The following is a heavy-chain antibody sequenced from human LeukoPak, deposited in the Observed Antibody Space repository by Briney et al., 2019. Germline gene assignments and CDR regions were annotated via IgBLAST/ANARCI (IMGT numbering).Heavy chain of an antibody. J-gene: IGHJ4*02. CDR2: IYHSGST. CDR1: GYSISSGYY. V-gene: IGHV4-38-2*01. CDR3: ARRYDFWSGYYLG. D-gene: IGHD3-3*01. Sequence: PSETLSLTCAVSGYSISSGYYWGWIRQPPGKGLEWIGSIYHSGSTYYNPSLKSRVTISVDTSKNQFSLKLSSVTAVDTAVYYCARRYDFWSGYYLGRGQGTLVTVSS.